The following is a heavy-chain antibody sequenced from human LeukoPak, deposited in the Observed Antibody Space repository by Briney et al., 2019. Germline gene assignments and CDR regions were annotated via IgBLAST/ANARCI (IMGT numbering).Heavy chain of an antibody. CDR1: GGSISSGGYY. CDR3: AKEGDLQQTYYYYMDV. D-gene: IGHD3-10*01. Sequence: SETLSLTCTVSGGSISSGGYYCSWIRQPPGKGLEWIGYIYHSGSTYYNPSLKSRVTISVDRSKNQFSLKLSSVTAADTAVYYCAKEGDLQQTYYYYMDVWGKGTTVTVSS. CDR2: IYHSGST. J-gene: IGHJ6*03. V-gene: IGHV4-30-2*01.